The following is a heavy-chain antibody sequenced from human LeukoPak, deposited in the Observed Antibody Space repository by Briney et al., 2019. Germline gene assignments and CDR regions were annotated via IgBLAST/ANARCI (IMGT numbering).Heavy chain of an antibody. D-gene: IGHD3-10*01. J-gene: IGHJ4*02. CDR1: GYTFTGYY. V-gene: IGHV1-2*02. CDR3: ARDYYGGHNLYNFDF. Sequence: PRASVKVSCKASGYTFTGYYMHWVRQAPGQGLEWMGWINPNSGGTNYAQKFQGRVTMTRDTSISTAYMELSRLRSDDTAVYYCARDYYGGHNLYNFDFWGQGTRVIVSS. CDR2: INPNSGGT.